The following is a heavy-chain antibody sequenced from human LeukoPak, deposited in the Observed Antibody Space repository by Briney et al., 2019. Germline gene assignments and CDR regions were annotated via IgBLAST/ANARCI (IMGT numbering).Heavy chain of an antibody. CDR1: GFTFSSYS. D-gene: IGHD6-13*01. CDR3: ARTAFKIAGYSSSWSDYYYYCMDV. Sequence: GGSLRLSCAASGFTFSSYSMNWVRQAPGKRLEWVSSISSSSSYIYYADSVKGRFTISRDNAKNSLYLQMNSLRAEDTAVYYCARTAFKIAGYSSSWSDYYYYCMDVWGKGTTVTASS. V-gene: IGHV3-21*01. CDR2: ISSSSSYI. J-gene: IGHJ6*03.